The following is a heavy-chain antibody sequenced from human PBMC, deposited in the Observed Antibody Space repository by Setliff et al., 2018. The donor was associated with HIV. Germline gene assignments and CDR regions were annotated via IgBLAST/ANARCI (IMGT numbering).Heavy chain of an antibody. V-gene: IGHV1-2*02. CDR1: GYTFTAYY. D-gene: IGHD3-10*01. CDR3: AREELRGTKVFDV. CDR2: INSKSGGT. J-gene: IGHJ3*01. Sequence: ASVKVSCKTSGYTFTAYYLHWVRQAPGQGLEYVGWINSKSGGTNYAQKFQGRVTMTRDTSVSSAYMELSRVRSDDTAVYYCAREELRGTKVFDVWGQGTMVTVSS.